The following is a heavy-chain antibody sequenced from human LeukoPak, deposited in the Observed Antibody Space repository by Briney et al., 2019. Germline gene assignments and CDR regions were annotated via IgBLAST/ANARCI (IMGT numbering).Heavy chain of an antibody. CDR3: AKDISTSS. V-gene: IGHV3-23*01. J-gene: IGHJ5*02. D-gene: IGHD2/OR15-2a*01. CDR1: GFTFSTSA. CDR2: ISGSGDST. Sequence: GGSLRLSCVASGFTFSTSAMTWVRLGPGNGLEWVSAISGSGDSTYYTDSVKGRFTISRDNSKNTLYLHMTSLGAEDTAIYYCAKDISTSSWGQGTLVTVSS.